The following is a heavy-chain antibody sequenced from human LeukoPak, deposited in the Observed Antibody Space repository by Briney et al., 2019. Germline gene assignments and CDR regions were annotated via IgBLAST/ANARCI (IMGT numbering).Heavy chain of an antibody. CDR1: GFTFSSYA. CDR2: ISYDGSNK. CDR3: ARAKEVVY. Sequence: GGSLRLSCAASGFTFSSYAMHWVRQAPGKGLEWVAVISYDGSNKYYADSVKGRFTISRDNSKNTLYLQMNSLRAEDTAVYYCARAKEVVYWGQGTLVTVSS. J-gene: IGHJ4*02. V-gene: IGHV3-30-3*01. D-gene: IGHD2-21*01.